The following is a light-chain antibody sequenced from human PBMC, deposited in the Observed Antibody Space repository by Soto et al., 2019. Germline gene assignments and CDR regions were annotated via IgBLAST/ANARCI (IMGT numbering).Light chain of an antibody. V-gene: IGKV3-20*01. Sequence: EIVLTQSPGTLSLSPGETATFSCRASQSVSSGYLAWYQQKFGQAPRLLIHGSSSRASGVPDRFSGSGSGTDFTLTISRLEPEYFAVYYCPQYARSPATFRQGTKVDIK. CDR1: QSVSSGY. CDR3: PQYARSPAT. CDR2: GSS. J-gene: IGKJ2*01.